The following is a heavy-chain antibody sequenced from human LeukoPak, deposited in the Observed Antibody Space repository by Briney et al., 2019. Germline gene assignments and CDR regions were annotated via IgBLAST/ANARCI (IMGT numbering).Heavy chain of an antibody. V-gene: IGHV4-39*07. CDR2: INHSGST. D-gene: IGHD6-13*01. CDR3: ARWPLWYSSSSGNWFDP. Sequence: PSETLSLTCTVSGGSISSSSYYWGWIRQPPGKGLEWIGEINHSGSTNYNPSLKSRVTISVDTSKNQFSLKLSSVTAADTAVYYCARWPLWYSSSSGNWFDPWGQGTLVTVSS. CDR1: GGSISSSSYY. J-gene: IGHJ5*02.